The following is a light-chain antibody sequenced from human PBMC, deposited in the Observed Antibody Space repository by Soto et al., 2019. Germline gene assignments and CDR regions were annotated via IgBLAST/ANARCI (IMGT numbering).Light chain of an antibody. CDR2: EVV. Sequence: QSVLTQPPSASGSPGQSVTISCTGTKNDIGVYDFVSWYQHHPGKAPRLIIYEVVQRPSGVPDRFSGSKSGNTASLTVSGLQAADEADYFCKSYAGSNTYVFGSGTKVTLI. V-gene: IGLV2-8*01. J-gene: IGLJ1*01. CDR3: KSYAGSNTYV. CDR1: KNDIGVYDF.